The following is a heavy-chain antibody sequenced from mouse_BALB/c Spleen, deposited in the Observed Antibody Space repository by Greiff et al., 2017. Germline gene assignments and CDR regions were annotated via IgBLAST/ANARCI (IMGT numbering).Heavy chain of an antibody. D-gene: IGHD3-2*01. J-gene: IGHJ3*01. Sequence: EVQGVESGGGLVKPGGSLKLSCAASGFTFSSYAMSWVRQSPEKRLEWVAEISSGGSYTYYPDTVTGRFTISRDNAKNTLYLEMSSLRSEDTAMYYCAKEREDSSGYVGFAYWGQGTLVTVSA. CDR1: GFTFSSYA. V-gene: IGHV5-9-4*01. CDR2: ISSGGSYT. CDR3: AKEREDSSGYVGFAY.